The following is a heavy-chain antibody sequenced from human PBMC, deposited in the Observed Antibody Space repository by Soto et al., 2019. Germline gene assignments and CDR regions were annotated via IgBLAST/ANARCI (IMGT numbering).Heavy chain of an antibody. J-gene: IGHJ4*02. CDR3: ARYYGGYSDY. D-gene: IGHD3-10*01. CDR1: GGSISSYY. Sequence: TSETLFLTCTVSGGSISSYYWSWIRQPPGKGLEWIGYIYYSGSTNYNPSLKSRVTISVDTSKNQFSLKLSSVTAADTAVYYCARYYGGYSDYWGQGTLVTVSS. V-gene: IGHV4-59*08. CDR2: IYYSGST.